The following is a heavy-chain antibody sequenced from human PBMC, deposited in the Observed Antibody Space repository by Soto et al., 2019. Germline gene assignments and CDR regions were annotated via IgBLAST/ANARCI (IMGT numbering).Heavy chain of an antibody. CDR3: ARARGHRKGLTMVRVLDV. D-gene: IGHD3-10*01. CDR2: INPSGGST. J-gene: IGHJ6*02. V-gene: IGHV1-46*03. CDR1: GYTFTSYY. Sequence: QVQLVQSGAEVKKPGASVKVSCKASGYTFTSYYMHWVRQAPGQGLEWMGIINPSGGSTSYAQKFQGRVTMTRDTSTSTVYMELSSLRSEDTAVYYCARARGHRKGLTMVRVLDVWGQGTTVTVSS.